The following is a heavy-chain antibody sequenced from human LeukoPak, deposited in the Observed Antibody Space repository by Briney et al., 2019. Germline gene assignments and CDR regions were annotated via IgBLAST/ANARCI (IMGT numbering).Heavy chain of an antibody. V-gene: IGHV6-1*01. CDR1: GYSVSSNNAA. CDR3: ARGGHFEY. D-gene: IGHD6-25*01. J-gene: IGHJ4*02. Sequence: SQTLSLTCVISGYSVSSNNAAWNWTRQSPSRGLEWLGRTYYRSRWYYDYAVSVKSRITINPDTSKNQFSLQLNSVTPEDTAVYYCARGGHFEYWGQGTLVTVSS. CDR2: TYYRSRWYY.